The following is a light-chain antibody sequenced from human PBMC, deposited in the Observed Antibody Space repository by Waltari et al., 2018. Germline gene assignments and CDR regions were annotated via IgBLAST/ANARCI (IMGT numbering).Light chain of an antibody. CDR3: QQRSTWPHIT. Sequence: EIVLTQSPATLSLSPEGRATLSCRASQSISSSFAWPQQKPGQAPRLLIYDASNRATGIPARFSGSGSGTDFTLTISSLEPEDFAVYYCQQRSTWPHITFGQGTRLEIK. V-gene: IGKV3-11*01. J-gene: IGKJ5*01. CDR2: DAS. CDR1: QSISSS.